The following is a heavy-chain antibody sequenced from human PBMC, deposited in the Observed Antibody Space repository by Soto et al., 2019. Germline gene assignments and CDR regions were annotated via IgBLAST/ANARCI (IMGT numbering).Heavy chain of an antibody. CDR2: IRCNGSNK. CDR3: ARESGNSGYEEAFDI. CDR1: GFTFSSYA. D-gene: IGHD5-12*01. Sequence: GGSLRLSCAASGFTFSSYAMHWVRQAPGKGLEWVSAIRCNGSNKYYADSVKGRFTISRDNSKNTLYLQMNSLRAEDTAVYYCARESGNSGYEEAFDIWGQGTMVTVSS. V-gene: IGHV3-30-3*01. J-gene: IGHJ3*02.